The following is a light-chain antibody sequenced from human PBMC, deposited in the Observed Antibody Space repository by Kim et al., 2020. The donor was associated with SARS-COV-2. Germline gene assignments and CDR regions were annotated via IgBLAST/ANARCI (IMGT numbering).Light chain of an antibody. V-gene: IGKV1-39*01. J-gene: IGKJ1*01. Sequence: DIQMTQSPSSLSASVGDRITITCRASQSISTYLNWYQQKPGKAPKVLISAASSLQSEVPSRFSGSGSGTGFTLTISSLQPEDFAPYYCQQSFSFPWTFGQGTKVDIK. CDR1: QSISTY. CDR2: AAS. CDR3: QQSFSFPWT.